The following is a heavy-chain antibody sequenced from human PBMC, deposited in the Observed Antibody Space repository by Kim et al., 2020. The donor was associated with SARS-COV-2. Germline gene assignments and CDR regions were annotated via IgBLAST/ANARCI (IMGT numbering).Heavy chain of an antibody. Sequence: SETLSLTCTVSGGSISSYYWSWIRQPPGKGLEWIGYIYYSGSTNYNPSLKSRVTISVDTSKNQFSLKLSSVTAADTAVYYCARDSWEPGNWFDPWGQGTLVTVSS. D-gene: IGHD1-26*01. V-gene: IGHV4-59*01. CDR3: ARDSWEPGNWFDP. J-gene: IGHJ5*02. CDR1: GGSISSYY. CDR2: IYYSGST.